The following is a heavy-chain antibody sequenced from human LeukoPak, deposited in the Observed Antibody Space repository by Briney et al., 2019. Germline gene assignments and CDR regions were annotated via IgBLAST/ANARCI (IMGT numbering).Heavy chain of an antibody. Sequence: PSETLSLTCTVSGDSISSSYWSWIRQPPGKRLEWVGYVHYTGKTNYNPSLNNRATISVDMSKNQFSLTLTSVTLADTAVYYCARGYYDRSGSSNPFDPWGQGTLVTVSA. CDR3: ARGYYDRSGSSNPFDP. D-gene: IGHD3-22*01. V-gene: IGHV4-59*01. CDR1: GDSISSSY. CDR2: VHYTGKT. J-gene: IGHJ5*02.